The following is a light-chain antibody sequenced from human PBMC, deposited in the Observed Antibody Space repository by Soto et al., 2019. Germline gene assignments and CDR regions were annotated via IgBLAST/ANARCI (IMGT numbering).Light chain of an antibody. Sequence: DIQMTQSPSSLSASVGDRVTITCRASQSISSYLNWYQQKPGKAPKLLIYGASSLQSGVPSRFSGSGSGTEFTLTISNLQPEDFATYYCLQHNSFPRTFGQGTKVDIK. V-gene: IGKV1-17*02. CDR3: LQHNSFPRT. J-gene: IGKJ1*01. CDR2: GAS. CDR1: QSISSY.